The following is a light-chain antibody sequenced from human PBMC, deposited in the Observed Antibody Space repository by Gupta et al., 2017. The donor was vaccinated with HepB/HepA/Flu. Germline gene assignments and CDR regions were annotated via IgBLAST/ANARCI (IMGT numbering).Light chain of an antibody. CDR3: QQEDNSPFT. CDR2: VAS. V-gene: IGKV3-20*01. Sequence: EIVLTHPPGTLSLSPGERASLSCRASQSVGANFLAWYQQKPGQAPRLLFSVASSRATGIPDRFSGSGSGTDFTLTISRREPEDFAVYYCQQEDNSPFTFGGGTKVEIK. CDR1: QSVGANF. J-gene: IGKJ4*01.